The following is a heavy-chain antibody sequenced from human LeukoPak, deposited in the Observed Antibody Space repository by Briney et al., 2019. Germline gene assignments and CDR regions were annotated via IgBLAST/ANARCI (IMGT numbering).Heavy chain of an antibody. CDR1: GFTFSDYY. V-gene: IGHV3-11*06. CDR2: ISSSSSYI. J-gene: IGHJ1*01. CDR3: ARDWPTIAAAGTIPEYFQH. Sequence: GGSLILSCAASGFTFSDYYMSWIRQAPGKGLEWVSPISSSSSYIYYADSVKGRFTISRDNAKNSLYLQMNSLRAEDTAVYYCARDWPTIAAAGTIPEYFQHWGQGTLVTVSS. D-gene: IGHD6-13*01.